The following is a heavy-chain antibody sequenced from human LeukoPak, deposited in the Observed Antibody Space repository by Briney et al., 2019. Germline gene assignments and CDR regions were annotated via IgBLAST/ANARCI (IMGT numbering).Heavy chain of an antibody. J-gene: IGHJ6*02. Sequence: PGGSLRLSCAASGFTFDDYAMPWVRQAPGKGLEWVSGISWNSGSIGYADSVKGRFTISRDNAKNSLYLQMNSLRAEDTALYYCAKDGECSGGSCHYYYYGMDVWGQGTTVTVSS. CDR1: GFTFDDYA. CDR3: AKDGECSGGSCHYYYYGMDV. D-gene: IGHD2-15*01. V-gene: IGHV3-9*01. CDR2: ISWNSGSI.